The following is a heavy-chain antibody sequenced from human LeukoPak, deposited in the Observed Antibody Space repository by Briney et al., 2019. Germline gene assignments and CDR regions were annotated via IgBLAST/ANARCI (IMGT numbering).Heavy chain of an antibody. J-gene: IGHJ6*03. CDR3: ARAYCSSTSCYGGDYYYYMDV. CDR2: IYYSGST. Sequence: SQTLSLTCTVSGGSISSGDYYWSWIRQPPGKGLEWIGYIYYSGSTYYNPSLKSRVTISVDTSKKQSSLKLSSVTAADTAVYYCARAYCSSTSCYGGDYYYYMDVWGKGTTVTVSS. D-gene: IGHD2-2*01. CDR1: GGSISSGDYY. V-gene: IGHV4-30-4*08.